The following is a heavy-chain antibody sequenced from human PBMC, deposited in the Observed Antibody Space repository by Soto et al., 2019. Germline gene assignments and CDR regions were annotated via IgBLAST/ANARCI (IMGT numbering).Heavy chain of an antibody. CDR1: GFTFSDYG. D-gene: IGHD3-22*01. J-gene: IGHJ4*02. Sequence: QVQLVESGGGVVQPGRSLRLSCAASGFTFSDYGMHWVRQAPGKGLEWLTVISYDGSTKYYIDSVKGRFTISRDNSKNTVFLQMNSLRAEDTAVYYCAKRYYYDSSGPLDYWGQGTLVTGSS. CDR2: ISYDGSTK. CDR3: AKRYYYDSSGPLDY. V-gene: IGHV3-30*18.